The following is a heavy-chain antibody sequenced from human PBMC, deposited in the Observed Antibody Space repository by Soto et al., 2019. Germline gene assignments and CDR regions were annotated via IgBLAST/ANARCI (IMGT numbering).Heavy chain of an antibody. Sequence: GGSLRLSCAASGFTFSSYAMSWVRQAPGKGLEWVSAISGSGGSTYYADSVKGRFTISRDNSKNTLYLQMNSLRAEDTAVYCCAKDSYSSSWYWFDPWGQGTLVTVSS. V-gene: IGHV3-23*01. CDR3: AKDSYSSSWYWFDP. CDR2: ISGSGGST. CDR1: GFTFSSYA. J-gene: IGHJ5*02. D-gene: IGHD6-13*01.